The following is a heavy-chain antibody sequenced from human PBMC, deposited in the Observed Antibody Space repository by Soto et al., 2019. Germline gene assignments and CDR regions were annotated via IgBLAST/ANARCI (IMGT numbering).Heavy chain of an antibody. J-gene: IGHJ6*02. Sequence: QVQLQESGPGLVNPSQTLSLTCTVSGGSISSGGYYWSWIRQHPGKGLEWIGYIYYSGSTYYNTSLKSRVTISGDTAKNKFSLKLSSVTAADTAVYYCARVCGGDCHYGMDVWGQGTTVTVSS. CDR1: GGSISSGGYY. V-gene: IGHV4-31*03. D-gene: IGHD2-21*02. CDR3: ARVCGGDCHYGMDV. CDR2: IYYSGST.